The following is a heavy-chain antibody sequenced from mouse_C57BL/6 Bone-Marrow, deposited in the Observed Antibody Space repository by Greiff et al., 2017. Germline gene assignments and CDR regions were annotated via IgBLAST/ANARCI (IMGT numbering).Heavy chain of an antibody. CDR2: IHPNSGST. D-gene: IGHD1-1*01. V-gene: IGHV1-64*01. CDR3: ARSGITDD. CDR1: GYTFTSSW. Sequence: QVQLQQSGAELVKPGASVKLSCKASGYTFTSSWMHWVKQRPGQGLEWIGMIHPNSGSTNYNEKFKSKDTLTVDKSSSTAYMQLSSLTSEDSAVYYCARSGITDDWGKGTTLTVAS. J-gene: IGHJ2*01.